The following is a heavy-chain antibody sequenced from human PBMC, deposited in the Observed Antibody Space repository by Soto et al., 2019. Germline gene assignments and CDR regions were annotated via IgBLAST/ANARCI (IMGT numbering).Heavy chain of an antibody. CDR2: INHSGST. CDR3: ARGPPIVVPAALPYDFDY. CDR1: GGSFSGYY. D-gene: IGHD2-2*01. J-gene: IGHJ4*02. Sequence: SETLSLTCAVYGGSFSGYYWSWIRQPPGKGLEWIGEINHSGSTNYNPSLKSRVTISVDTSKNQFSRKLSSVTAADTAVYYCARGPPIVVPAALPYDFDYWGQGTLVTVSS. V-gene: IGHV4-34*01.